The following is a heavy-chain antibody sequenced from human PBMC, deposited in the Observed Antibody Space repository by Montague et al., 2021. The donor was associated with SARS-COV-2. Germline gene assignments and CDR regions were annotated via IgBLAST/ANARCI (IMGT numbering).Heavy chain of an antibody. D-gene: IGHD1-26*01. J-gene: IGHJ2*01. CDR2: FDPEDGET. Sequence: SVKVSCKVSGYTLTELSMHWVRQAPGKGLEWMGGFDPEDGETIYAQKFQGRVTMTEDTSTDTAYMELSRLRSEDTAVYYCATGEDSQGWYFDVWGRGTLVTVS. V-gene: IGHV1-24*01. CDR3: ATGEDSQGWYFDV. CDR1: GYTLTELS.